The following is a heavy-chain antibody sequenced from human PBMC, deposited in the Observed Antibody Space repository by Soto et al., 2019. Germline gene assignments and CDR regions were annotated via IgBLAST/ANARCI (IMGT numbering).Heavy chain of an antibody. CDR2: IYDSGNT. D-gene: IGHD6-13*01. CDR1: GGSISGTTYS. J-gene: IGHJ4*02. CDR3: ARGQGAAAGHSNFDY. V-gene: IGHV4-30-2*01. Sequence: SLTCAVSGGSISGTTYSWSWIRQPPGKGLEWIGYIYDSGNTYYTPSLKSQFSISVDRSKNQFSLKLSSVTAADTAVYYCARGQGAAAGHSNFDYWGQGALVTVSS.